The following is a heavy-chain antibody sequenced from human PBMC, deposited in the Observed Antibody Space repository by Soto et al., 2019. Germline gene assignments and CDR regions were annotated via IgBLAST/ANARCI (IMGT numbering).Heavy chain of an antibody. CDR1: GGTFSSYA. CDR2: IIPIFGTA. Sequence: GASVKVSCKASGGTFSSYAISWVRQAPGQRLKWMGEIIPIFGTANYAQKFQSRVTITADESTSTAYMELSNLRYKDTAVYYCASSPNYYDSSGYNFQHWGQGTLVTVSS. D-gene: IGHD3-22*01. V-gene: IGHV1-69*13. J-gene: IGHJ1*01. CDR3: ASSPNYYDSSGYNFQH.